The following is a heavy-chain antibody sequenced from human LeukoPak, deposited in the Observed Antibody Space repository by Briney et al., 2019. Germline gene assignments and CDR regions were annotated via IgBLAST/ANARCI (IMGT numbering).Heavy chain of an antibody. Sequence: GGSLRLSCAASGFTFSSYAMSWVRQAPGKGLEWVSVIYSGGSTYYADSVKGRFTISRDNSKNTLYLQMNSLRAEDTAVYYCASPSRYSYGYTSDYWGQGTLVTVSS. J-gene: IGHJ4*02. CDR3: ASPSRYSYGYTSDY. V-gene: IGHV3-66*01. CDR1: GFTFSSYA. CDR2: IYSGGST. D-gene: IGHD5-18*01.